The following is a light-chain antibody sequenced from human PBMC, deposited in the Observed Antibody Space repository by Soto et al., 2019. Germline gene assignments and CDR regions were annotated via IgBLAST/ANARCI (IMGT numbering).Light chain of an antibody. CDR3: QQYSSWPFT. J-gene: IGKJ3*01. CDR1: QSVSSN. Sequence: EIVMTQSPATLSVSPGERATLSCRASQSVSSNLAWYHQKPGQAPRPLIYGASTRATGVPARFSGSGSGTEFTLTISSLQSEDSAIYYCQQYSSWPFTFGPGTKVAIE. V-gene: IGKV3-15*01. CDR2: GAS.